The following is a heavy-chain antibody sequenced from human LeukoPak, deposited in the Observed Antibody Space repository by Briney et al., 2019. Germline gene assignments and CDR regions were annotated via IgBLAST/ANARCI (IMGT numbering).Heavy chain of an antibody. Sequence: GGSLRLSCAASGLTVTSNYMSWVRQAPGKGLEWVSTIYSGGSTYYADSVKCRFTISRDNSKNTLYLQMNSLRAEDTAVYYCASDTSIAALDSFDIWGQGTMVTVSS. CDR3: ASDTSIAALDSFDI. CDR2: IYSGGST. D-gene: IGHD6-6*01. CDR1: GLTVTSNY. J-gene: IGHJ3*02. V-gene: IGHV3-53*01.